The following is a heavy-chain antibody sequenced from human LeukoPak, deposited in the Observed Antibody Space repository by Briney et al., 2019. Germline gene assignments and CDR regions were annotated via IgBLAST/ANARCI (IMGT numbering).Heavy chain of an antibody. CDR1: GYSISSGYY. D-gene: IGHD1-26*01. CDR3: ARASGSYWWFDS. J-gene: IGHJ5*01. Sequence: SETLSLTCTVSGYSISSGYYWGWIRQPPGKGLEWIGSIYHSGSTYYNPSLKSRVTISVDTSKNQFSLKLSSVTAADTAVYYCARASGSYWWFDSWGQGTPVTVSS. CDR2: IYHSGST. V-gene: IGHV4-38-2*02.